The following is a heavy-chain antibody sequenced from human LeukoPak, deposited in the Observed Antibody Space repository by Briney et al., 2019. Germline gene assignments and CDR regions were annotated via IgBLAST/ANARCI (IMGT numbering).Heavy chain of an antibody. CDR2: ISYDGRNK. Sequence: QPGRSLRLSCAASGFTFSSYAMHWVRQAPGKGLEWVAVISYDGRNKYYADSVKGRFTISRDNAKNSLYLQMSSLRAEDTAVYYCASSGNYYDSSGHDAFDIWGQGTMVTVSS. CDR3: ASSGNYYDSSGHDAFDI. J-gene: IGHJ3*02. D-gene: IGHD3-22*01. V-gene: IGHV3-30*04. CDR1: GFTFSSYA.